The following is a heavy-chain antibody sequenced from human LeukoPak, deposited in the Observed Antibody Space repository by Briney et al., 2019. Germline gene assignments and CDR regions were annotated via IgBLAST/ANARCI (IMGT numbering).Heavy chain of an antibody. CDR3: ARVRKDYYYYYMDV. J-gene: IGHJ6*03. V-gene: IGHV3-48*03. CDR2: ISSSGSTI. CDR1: GFTFSSYE. Sequence: GGSLRLSCAASGFTFSSYEMNWVRQAPGKGREWVSYISSSGSTIYYADSVKGRFTISKDNAKNSLYLQMNSLRAVDTAVYYCARVRKDYYYYYMDVWGKGTTVTVSS.